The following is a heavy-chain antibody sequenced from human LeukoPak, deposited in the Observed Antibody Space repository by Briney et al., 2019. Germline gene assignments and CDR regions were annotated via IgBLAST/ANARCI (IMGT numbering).Heavy chain of an antibody. D-gene: IGHD1-1*01. J-gene: IGHJ5*02. Sequence: GGSLRLSCAASGFTFSSYSMSWVRQAPGQGLEWVSVISDSGGHAYYADSVKGRFTISRDNSENTLFLQMSSLRVEATAIYYCAKDSLRYREGFDPWGQGTLVTVSS. CDR3: AKDSLRYREGFDP. V-gene: IGHV3-23*01. CDR1: GFTFSSYS. CDR2: ISDSGGHA.